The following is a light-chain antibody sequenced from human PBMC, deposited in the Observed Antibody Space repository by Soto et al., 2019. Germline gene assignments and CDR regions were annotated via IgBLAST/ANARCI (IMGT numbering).Light chain of an antibody. CDR2: DAS. CDR1: HDVSSR. J-gene: IGKJ4*01. V-gene: IGKV3-15*01. CDR3: QHYTNWPLT. Sequence: EIVMTQSPVTLSVSPGERATLSCRASHDVSSRLAWYQQKPGQAPRLLIYDASTRATGLPARFSGSGSGTNFTLTISSLQSEDFAVYYCQHYTNWPLTFGGGTKVDIK.